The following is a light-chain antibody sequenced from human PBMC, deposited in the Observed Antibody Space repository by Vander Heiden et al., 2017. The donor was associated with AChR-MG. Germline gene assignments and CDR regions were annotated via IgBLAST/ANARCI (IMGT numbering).Light chain of an antibody. J-gene: IGLJ1*01. CDR3: SSYAGSNNPYV. CDR1: SSDVGGYNH. CDR2: EVS. V-gene: IGLV2-8*01. Sequence: QSALTQPPSASGSPGQPVTISCTGTSSDVGGYNHVSWYQQHPGKAPKLLIYEVSERPSGVPGRFSGPKSGNTASLTVSGLQAEDEADYYCSSYAGSNNPYVFGTGTKVTVL.